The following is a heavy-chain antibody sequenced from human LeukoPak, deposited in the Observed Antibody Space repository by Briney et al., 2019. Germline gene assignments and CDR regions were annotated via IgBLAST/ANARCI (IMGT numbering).Heavy chain of an antibody. CDR3: AKESRLLAAAGSPFDY. V-gene: IGHV3-30*18. D-gene: IGHD6-13*01. CDR2: ISYDENKK. CDR1: GFTFSSYG. Sequence: GRSLRLSCAASGFTFSSYGMHWVRQAAGKGLEWVAVISYDENKKYYADSVEGRFTISRDNSKNTLYLQMNSLRAEDTAVYYCAKESRLLAAAGSPFDYWGQGTLVTVSS. J-gene: IGHJ4*02.